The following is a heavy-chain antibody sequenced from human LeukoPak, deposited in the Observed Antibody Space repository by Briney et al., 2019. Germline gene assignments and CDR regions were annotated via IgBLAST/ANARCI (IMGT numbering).Heavy chain of an antibody. J-gene: IGHJ5*02. CDR2: IYYSGST. CDR1: GGSISSSPFY. V-gene: IGHV4-39*01. Sequence: PSETLSLTCTVSGGSISSSPFYWGWIRQPPGEGLEWIANIYYSGSTYYNPSLKSRVTISVDTSKNQFSLKLSSVTAADTAVYYCARRNFCSSTSCYTNKNWFDPWGQGTLVTVSS. D-gene: IGHD2-2*01. CDR3: ARRNFCSSTSCYTNKNWFDP.